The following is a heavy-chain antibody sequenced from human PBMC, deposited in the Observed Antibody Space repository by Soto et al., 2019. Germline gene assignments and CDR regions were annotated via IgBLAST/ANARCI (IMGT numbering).Heavy chain of an antibody. CDR1: GYTLTSNA. V-gene: IGHV1-3*01. J-gene: IGHJ3*02. D-gene: IGHD3-22*01. CDR2: INAGNGNT. Sequence: ASVKVSCKASGYTLTSNAMHWVRQAPGQRLEWMGWINAGNGNTKYSQKFQGRVTITRDTSASTAYMELSSLRSEDTAVYYCAGESGDSSGVDSDAFDIWGQGTMVTVSS. CDR3: AGESGDSSGVDSDAFDI.